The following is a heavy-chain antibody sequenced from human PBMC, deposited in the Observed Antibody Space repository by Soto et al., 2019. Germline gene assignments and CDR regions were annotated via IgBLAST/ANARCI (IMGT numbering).Heavy chain of an antibody. V-gene: IGHV3-11*05. CDR1: GFTFSDYY. D-gene: IGHD3-22*01. CDR3: ARGAYYYDSSGYHSSKFDY. J-gene: IGHJ4*02. Sequence: QVQLVESGGGLVKPGGSLRLSCAASGFTFSDYYMSWIRQAPGKGRGWVSYISSSSSYTNYADSVKGRFTISRDNAKTSLYLQTNSLRAEDTAVYSCARGAYYYDSSGYHSSKFDYWGQGTLVTVSS. CDR2: ISSSSSYT.